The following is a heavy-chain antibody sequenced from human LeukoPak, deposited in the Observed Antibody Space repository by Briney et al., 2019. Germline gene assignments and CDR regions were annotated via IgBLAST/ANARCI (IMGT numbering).Heavy chain of an antibody. CDR2: ISSSSSSI. V-gene: IGHV3-21*01. J-gene: IGHJ4*02. CDR3: ARASGDIVETATMGSY. CDR1: GFTVSSNY. Sequence: GGSLRLSCAASGFTVSSNYMSWVRQAPGKGLEWVSSISSSSSSIYYADSAKGRFTISRDNAKNSLYLQMNSLRAEDTAVYYCARASGDIVETATMGSYWGQGTLVTVSS. D-gene: IGHD5-18*01.